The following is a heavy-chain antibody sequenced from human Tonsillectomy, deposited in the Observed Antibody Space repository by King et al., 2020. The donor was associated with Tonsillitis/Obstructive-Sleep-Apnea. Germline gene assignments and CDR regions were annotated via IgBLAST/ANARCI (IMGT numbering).Heavy chain of an antibody. CDR2: ISWNSDSI. CDR1: GFTFDGYV. Sequence: EVQLVESGGDLVQPGRSLRLSCAASGFTFDGYVMHWVRHAPGKGLEWVSGISWNSDSIGYADSVKGRFTISRDNAKNSLYLQMNSLRAEDTALYYCAKVLNSGYDGGGYFDYWGQGTPVPVSS. V-gene: IGHV3-9*01. D-gene: IGHD3-22*01. CDR3: AKVLNSGYDGGGYFDY. J-gene: IGHJ4*02.